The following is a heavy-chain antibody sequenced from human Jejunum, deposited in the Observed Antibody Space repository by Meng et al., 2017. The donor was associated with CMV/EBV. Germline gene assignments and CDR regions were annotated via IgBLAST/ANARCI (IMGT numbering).Heavy chain of an antibody. V-gene: IGHV3-21*01. CDR2: ITSGSQYI. CDR1: GLDFNTYT. D-gene: IGHD2-2*01. CDR3: ARLGSSTSHGLGW. Sequence: SGLDFNTYTMNWVRQAPGKGLEWVSSITSGSQYIFYTDSVKGRFTLSRDNAKKSLYLQMNSLRAADTAVYYCARLGSSTSHGLGWWGQGTLVTVSS. J-gene: IGHJ4*02.